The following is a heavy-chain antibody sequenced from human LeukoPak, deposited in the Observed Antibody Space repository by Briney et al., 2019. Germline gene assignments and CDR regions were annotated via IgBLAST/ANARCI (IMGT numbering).Heavy chain of an antibody. CDR3: ARGARWAYYFDY. CDR2: ISTRDNTI. CDR1: GFTFSDYY. J-gene: IGHJ4*02. V-gene: IGHV3-11*01. Sequence: GGSLRLSCTASGFTFSDYYMSWIRQTPGKGLEWLPYISTRDNTIQYADSVKGRFTISRDNANNSVFLQMNNLRAEDSAIYYCARGARWAYYFDYWGQGSLVTVSS. D-gene: IGHD4-23*01.